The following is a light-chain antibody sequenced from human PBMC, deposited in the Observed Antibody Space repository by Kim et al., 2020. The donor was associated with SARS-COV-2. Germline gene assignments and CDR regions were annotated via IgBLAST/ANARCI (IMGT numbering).Light chain of an antibody. CDR3: QTWTTGIWV. CDR1: SGHSSYA. V-gene: IGLV4-69*01. Sequence: ASVKLTCTLSSGHSSYAIAWHQQEPEKGPRYLMKVNSDGSHTKGDGIPDRFSGSSSGAERYLTISSLQSEDEADYYCQTWTTGIWVFGGGTQLTVL. J-gene: IGLJ3*02. CDR2: VNSDGSH.